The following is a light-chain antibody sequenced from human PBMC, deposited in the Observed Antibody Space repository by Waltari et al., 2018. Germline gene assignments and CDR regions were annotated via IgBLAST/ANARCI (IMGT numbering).Light chain of an antibody. CDR2: DAS. Sequence: EIVLTQSPATLSLSPGERATISCRASQSVSNFLAWYQQKPGQAPRLLIYDASRRAAGIPARFSGSGSGTDFTLTISRLEPEDFAVFYCQQRTNWPLTFGRGTKLEVK. J-gene: IGKJ4*01. CDR3: QQRTNWPLT. V-gene: IGKV3-11*01. CDR1: QSVSNF.